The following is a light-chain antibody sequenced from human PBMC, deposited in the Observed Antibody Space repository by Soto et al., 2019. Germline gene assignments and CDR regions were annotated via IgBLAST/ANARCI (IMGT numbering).Light chain of an antibody. CDR1: QSVSNNY. V-gene: IGKV3-20*01. CDR3: HQRQSWPRT. CDR2: GAS. Sequence: EIVLTQSPGTLSLSPWERATLSCRASQSVSNNYLAWYQQKPGQAPRLLIYGASNRATGIPDRFSGSGSGTDFTLTISSLEPEDFAIYYCHQRQSWPRTFGQGTKVDIK. J-gene: IGKJ1*01.